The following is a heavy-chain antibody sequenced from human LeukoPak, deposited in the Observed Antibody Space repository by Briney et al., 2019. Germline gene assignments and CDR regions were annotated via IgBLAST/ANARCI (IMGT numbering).Heavy chain of an antibody. J-gene: IGHJ4*02. V-gene: IGHV1-8*01. D-gene: IGHD2-21*01. CDR2: LNPNSENT. CDR3: ARGRDYHNERGLDE. Sequence: ASVKVSCKTSGYIFTNFDVNWVRQAPGQGLEWVGSLNPNSENTAYAQKFKGRVTTTRNTSITTAYMELSSLRSEDTAVYYCARGRDYHNERGLDEWGQGTLVTVSS. CDR1: GYIFTNFD.